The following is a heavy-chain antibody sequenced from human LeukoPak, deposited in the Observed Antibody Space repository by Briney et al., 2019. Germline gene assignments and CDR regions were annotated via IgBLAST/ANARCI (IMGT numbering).Heavy chain of an antibody. CDR2: IHYSGKT. J-gene: IGHJ4*01. D-gene: IGHD4-17*01. V-gene: IGHV4-39*06. Sequence: SETLCLTCTVSSGSVSSGAYYWGWIRQPPGKGLEWIGTIHYSGKTYYNPSLKSRITISIDTSKKQFALKLSSVTAADTAVYYCARDYGDHRVDYWGQGTLVTVSS. CDR3: ARDYGDHRVDY. CDR1: SGSVSSGAYY.